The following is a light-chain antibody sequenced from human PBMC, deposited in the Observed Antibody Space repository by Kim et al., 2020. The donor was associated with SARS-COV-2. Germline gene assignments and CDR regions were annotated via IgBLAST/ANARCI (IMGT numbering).Light chain of an antibody. CDR1: QSVSSY. CDR2: DAS. Sequence: LSAGERATRSCRASQSVSSYLAWYQQKPGQAPRLLIYDASNRATGIPARFSGSGSGTDFTLTISSLEPEDFAVYYCQQRSNWRFTFGPGTKVDIK. CDR3: QQRSNWRFT. V-gene: IGKV3-11*01. J-gene: IGKJ3*01.